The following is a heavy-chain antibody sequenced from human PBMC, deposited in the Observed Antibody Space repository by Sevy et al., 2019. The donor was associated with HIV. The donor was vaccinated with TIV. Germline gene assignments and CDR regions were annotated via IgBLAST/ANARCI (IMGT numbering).Heavy chain of an antibody. CDR1: GFAFSTHA. Sequence: GGSLRLSCVASGFAFSTHAMHWVRQAPDKGLEWVAVISYDGTNKNYADSVKDRFTISRDNSMNTLYLQMNSLRADDTAGYYCAREFTSWDLHLDYWGQGTLVTVSS. J-gene: IGHJ4*02. D-gene: IGHD1-26*01. CDR3: AREFTSWDLHLDY. CDR2: ISYDGTNK. V-gene: IGHV3-30-3*01.